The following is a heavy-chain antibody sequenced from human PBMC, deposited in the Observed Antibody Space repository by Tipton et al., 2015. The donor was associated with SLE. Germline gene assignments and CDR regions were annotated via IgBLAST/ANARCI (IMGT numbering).Heavy chain of an antibody. V-gene: IGHV4-31*11. J-gene: IGHJ6*04. Sequence: TLSLTCAVSGDSISSTGHFWGWIRQHPVKGLEWIGYIYHRGNTYYNPSLKSRLSMSVDTSKNQFSLKLRSVTAADTAVYYCARAPFWGPIQGSCSTINCSPRMDVWGKGTTVTVSS. CDR3: ARAPFWGPIQGSCSTINCSPRMDV. CDR2: IYHRGNT. D-gene: IGHD2-2*01. CDR1: GDSISSTGHF.